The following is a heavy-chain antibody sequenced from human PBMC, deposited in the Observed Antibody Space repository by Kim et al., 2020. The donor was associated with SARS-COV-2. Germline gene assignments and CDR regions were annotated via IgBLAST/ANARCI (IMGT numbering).Heavy chain of an antibody. V-gene: IGHV4-59*01. D-gene: IGHD3-3*01. Sequence: YNPSLKSRVTISVDTSKNQFSLKLSSVTAADTAVYYCAREDIFGTHYFDYWGQGTLVTVSS. J-gene: IGHJ4*02. CDR3: AREDIFGTHYFDY.